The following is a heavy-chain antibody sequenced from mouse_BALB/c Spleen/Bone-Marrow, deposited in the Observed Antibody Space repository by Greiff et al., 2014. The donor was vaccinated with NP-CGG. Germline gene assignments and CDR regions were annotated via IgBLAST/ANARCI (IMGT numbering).Heavy chain of an antibody. Sequence: VQLQESGAELARPGASVKMSCKASGYTFTSYTMHWVKQRPGQGLEWIGYINPSSGYTNYNQKSKDKATLTADKSSSTAYMQLSSLTSEDSAVYYCARESLYGSNYYWGQGTTLTVSS. J-gene: IGHJ2*01. CDR1: GYTFTSYT. CDR2: INPSSGYT. V-gene: IGHV1-4*01. CDR3: ARESLYGSNYY. D-gene: IGHD1-1*01.